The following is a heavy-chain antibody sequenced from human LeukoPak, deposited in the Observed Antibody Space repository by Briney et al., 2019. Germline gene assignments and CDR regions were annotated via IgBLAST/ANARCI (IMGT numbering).Heavy chain of an antibody. CDR2: IYYTGST. CDR3: ASHSVAGSHQFDP. CDR1: GGSISSYY. V-gene: IGHV4-59*01. Sequence: SETLSLTCTVSGGSISSYYWSWIRQPLGKGLEWIGYIYYTGSTNYNPSLKSRVTISVDTSKNQFSLKLSSVTAADTAVYYCASHSVAGSHQFDPWGQGTLVTVSS. D-gene: IGHD6-19*01. J-gene: IGHJ5*02.